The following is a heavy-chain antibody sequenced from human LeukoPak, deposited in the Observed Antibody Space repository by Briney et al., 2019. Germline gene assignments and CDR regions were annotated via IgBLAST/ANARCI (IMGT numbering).Heavy chain of an antibody. CDR3: ARVIRELDPFDY. CDR1: GGTFSSYA. Sequence: ASVKVSCKASGGTFSSYAISWVRQAPGQGLEWMGGIIPIFGTANYAQKFQGRVTITADESTSTAYMELSSLRSEDTAVYYCARVIRELDPFDYWGQGTLVTVSS. V-gene: IGHV1-69*13. CDR2: IIPIFGTA. J-gene: IGHJ4*02. D-gene: IGHD1-26*01.